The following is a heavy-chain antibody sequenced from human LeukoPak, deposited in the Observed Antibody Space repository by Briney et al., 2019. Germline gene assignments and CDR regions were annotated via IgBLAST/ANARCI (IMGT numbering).Heavy chain of an antibody. D-gene: IGHD2-2*01. CDR2: ISSNGATT. CDR3: ARRRYCSRTSCPGYFTHFGMDV. J-gene: IGHJ6*02. CDR1: GFTFNRFY. Sequence: QAGGSLRLSCSASGFTFNRFYLHWVRQAPGKGLEFVSHISSNGATTYYADSVKGRFTISRDNSKNTLYLQMNSLRAEDTAVYFCARRRYCSRTSCPGYFTHFGMDVWGQGTTVTVSS. V-gene: IGHV3-64*04.